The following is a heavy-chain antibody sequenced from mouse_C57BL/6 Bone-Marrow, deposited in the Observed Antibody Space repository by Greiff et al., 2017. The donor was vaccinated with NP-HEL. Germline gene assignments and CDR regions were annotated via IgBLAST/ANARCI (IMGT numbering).Heavy chain of an antibody. V-gene: IGHV2-9*02. CDR1: GFSLTSYG. CDR2: IWAGGST. CDR3: ARDWATRDYCDY. J-gene: IGHJ2*01. Sequence: VKLQESGPGLVAPSQSLSITCTVSGFSLTSYGIHWVRQPPGKGLEWLGVIWAGGSTNSNSALMSRLSISKDNSKSQVFLKMNSLQTDDTAMYDCARDWATRDYCDYWGQGTTLTVSS.